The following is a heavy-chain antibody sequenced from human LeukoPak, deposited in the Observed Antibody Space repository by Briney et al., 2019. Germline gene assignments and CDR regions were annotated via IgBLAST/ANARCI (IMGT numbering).Heavy chain of an antibody. CDR1: GFTFSSYA. V-gene: IGHV3-64*01. Sequence: PGGSLRLSCAASGFTFSSYAMHWVRQAPGKGLEYVSAISSNGGSTYYANSVKGRFTISRDNSKNTLYLQMGSMSAEDMAVYYCARTYDYGAYGYYYYYMDVWGKGTTVTVSS. D-gene: IGHD4-17*01. J-gene: IGHJ6*03. CDR2: ISSNGGST. CDR3: ARTYDYGAYGYYYYYMDV.